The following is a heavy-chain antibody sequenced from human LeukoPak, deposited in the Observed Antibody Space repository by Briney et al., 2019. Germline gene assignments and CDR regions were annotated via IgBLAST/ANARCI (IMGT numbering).Heavy chain of an antibody. CDR2: INWNGDNT. Sequence: GGSLRLSCAASGFIFDDYLIHWVRQRPGKGLEWVSGINWNGDNTRYADAVKGRFSISRDNANDSLFLQMNNLRAEDTAFYYCTRGMGYSNPYYFDYWGQGTLLTVSS. J-gene: IGHJ4*02. D-gene: IGHD1-26*01. CDR1: GFIFDDYL. V-gene: IGHV3-20*04. CDR3: TRGMGYSNPYYFDY.